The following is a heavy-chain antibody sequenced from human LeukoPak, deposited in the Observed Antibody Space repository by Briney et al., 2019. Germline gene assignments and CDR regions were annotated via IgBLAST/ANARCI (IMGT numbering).Heavy chain of an antibody. V-gene: IGHV3-33*01. CDR1: GFTFSSYG. CDR3: ARTSWWNDGRGGVEYYYYGMDV. J-gene: IGHJ6*02. D-gene: IGHD1-1*01. CDR2: IWYDGSNK. Sequence: PGGSLRLSCAASGFTFSSYGMHWVRQAPGKGLEWVAVIWYDGSNKYYADSVKGRFTISRDNSKNTLYLQMNSLRAEDTAVYYCARTSWWNDGRGGVEYYYYGMDVWGQGTTVTVSS.